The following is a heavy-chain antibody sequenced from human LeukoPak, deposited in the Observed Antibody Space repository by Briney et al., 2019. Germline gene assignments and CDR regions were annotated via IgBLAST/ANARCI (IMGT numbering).Heavy chain of an antibody. J-gene: IGHJ6*03. CDR3: AKEPQWLVNVYYMDV. Sequence: PGGSLRLSCAASGFTFSSYSMNWVRQAPGKGLEWVSYISSSSSTKYYADSVKGRFTISRDNSKNTLYLQMNSLRAEDTAVYYCAKEPQWLVNVYYMDVWGKGTTVTISS. V-gene: IGHV3-48*01. CDR2: ISSSSSTK. CDR1: GFTFSSYS. D-gene: IGHD6-19*01.